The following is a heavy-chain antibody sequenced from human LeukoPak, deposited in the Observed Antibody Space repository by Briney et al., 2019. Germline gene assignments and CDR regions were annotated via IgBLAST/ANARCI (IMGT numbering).Heavy chain of an antibody. CDR2: ISRSSSYI. V-gene: IGHV3-21*01. D-gene: IGHD4-17*01. J-gene: IGHJ4*02. CDR3: AREDYGDYLSYFDY. CDR1: GFTFSSYS. Sequence: GGSLRLSCAASGFTFSSYSMNWVRQAPGKGLEWVSSISRSSSYIYYADSVKGRFTISRDNAKNSLYLQMNSLRAEDTAVYYCAREDYGDYLSYFDYWGQGTLGTVSS.